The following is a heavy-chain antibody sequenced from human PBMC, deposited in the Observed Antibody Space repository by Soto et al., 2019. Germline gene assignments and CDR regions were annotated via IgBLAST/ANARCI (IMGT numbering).Heavy chain of an antibody. D-gene: IGHD6-13*01. V-gene: IGHV1-69*13. J-gene: IGHJ3*02. Sequence: ASVKVSCTASGGTFSSYAISWVRQAPGQGLEWMGGIIPIFGTANYAQKFQGRVTITADESTSTAYMELSSLRSEDTAVYYCARAQRGIAAASPHDAFDIWGQGTMVTVSS. CDR1: GGTFSSYA. CDR3: ARAQRGIAAASPHDAFDI. CDR2: IIPIFGTA.